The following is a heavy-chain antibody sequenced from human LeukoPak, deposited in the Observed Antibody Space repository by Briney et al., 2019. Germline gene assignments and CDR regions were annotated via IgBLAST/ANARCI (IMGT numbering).Heavy chain of an antibody. CDR2: MNPNSGNT. Sequence: GASVKVSCKASGYTFTSYDINWVRQATGQGLEWMGWMNPNSGNTGYAQKFQGRVIMTRNTSISTAYMELSSLRSEDTAVYYCARDQQLVGNWFDPWGQGTLVTVSS. J-gene: IGHJ5*02. CDR3: ARDQQLVGNWFDP. D-gene: IGHD6-6*01. V-gene: IGHV1-8*01. CDR1: GYTFTSYD.